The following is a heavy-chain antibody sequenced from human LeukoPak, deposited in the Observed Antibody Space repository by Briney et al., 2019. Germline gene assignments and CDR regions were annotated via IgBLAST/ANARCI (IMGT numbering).Heavy chain of an antibody. CDR2: IYYSGST. CDR1: GGSISSSSYY. CDR3: ARDRNYDSSGYSFDY. Sequence: KSSETLSLTCTVSGGSISSSSYYWGWIRQPPGKGLEWIGSIYYSGSTNYNPSLKSRVTISVDTSKNQFSLKLSSVTAADTAVYYCARDRNYDSSGYSFDYWGQGTLVTVSS. J-gene: IGHJ4*02. D-gene: IGHD3-22*01. V-gene: IGHV4-39*07.